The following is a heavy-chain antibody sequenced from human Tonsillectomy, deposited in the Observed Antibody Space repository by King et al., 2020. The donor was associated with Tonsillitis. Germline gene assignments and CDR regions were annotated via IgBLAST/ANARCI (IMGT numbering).Heavy chain of an antibody. J-gene: IGHJ6*03. Sequence: VQLQESGPGLVKPSQTLSLTCTVSGGSISSGDYNWSWIRQHPGKGLEWIGYIHYSGSTHYNPSLKSRVTISVDTSKNQFSLKLSSVTAADTAVYYCARDVYDYGGNSYYYYYMDVWGKGTTVTVSS. CDR1: GGSISSGDYN. CDR3: ARDVYDYGGNSYYYYYMDV. CDR2: IHYSGST. V-gene: IGHV4-31*03. D-gene: IGHD4-23*01.